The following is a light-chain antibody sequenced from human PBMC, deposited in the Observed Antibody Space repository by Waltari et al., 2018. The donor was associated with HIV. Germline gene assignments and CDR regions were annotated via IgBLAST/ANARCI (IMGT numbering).Light chain of an antibody. Sequence: QSVVTQEPSFSVSPGGTVTLPCGLESGSFSPSPYTSWYQQTPGQTPRTLIYNTNTRSSGVPGRFSGSILGSKAALTITGAQADDESVYYCLLYLGSGILVFGGGTKVTVL. J-gene: IGLJ3*02. CDR1: SGSFSPSPY. CDR2: NTN. V-gene: IGLV8-61*01. CDR3: LLYLGSGILV.